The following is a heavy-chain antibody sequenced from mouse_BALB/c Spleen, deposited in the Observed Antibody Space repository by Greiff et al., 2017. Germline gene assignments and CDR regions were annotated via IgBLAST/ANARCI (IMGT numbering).Heavy chain of an antibody. CDR2: IDPANGNT. J-gene: IGHJ2*01. D-gene: IGHD1-1*01. CDR3: ALYYYGSTSFDY. CDR1: GFNIKDTY. Sequence: DVQLQESGAELVKPGASVKLSCTASGFNIKDTYMHWVKQRPEQGLEWIGRIDPANGNTKYDPKFQGKATITADTSSNTAYLQLSSLTSEDTAVYDCALYYYGSTSFDYWGQGTTLTVSS. V-gene: IGHV14-3*02.